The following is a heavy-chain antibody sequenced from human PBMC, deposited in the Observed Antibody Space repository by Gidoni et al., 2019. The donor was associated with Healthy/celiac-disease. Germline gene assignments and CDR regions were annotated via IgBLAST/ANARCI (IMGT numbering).Heavy chain of an antibody. CDR3: ARETMVRGVIFWFDP. V-gene: IGHV3-33*01. CDR2: IWYDGSNK. CDR1: GFTFSSYG. D-gene: IGHD3-10*01. Sequence: QVQLVESGGGVVQPGRSLRLSCAASGFTFSSYGMHWVRQAPGKGLEWVAVIWYDGSNKYYADSVKGRFTISRENSKNTLYLQMNSLRAEDTAVYYCARETMVRGVIFWFDPWGQGTLVTVSS. J-gene: IGHJ5*02.